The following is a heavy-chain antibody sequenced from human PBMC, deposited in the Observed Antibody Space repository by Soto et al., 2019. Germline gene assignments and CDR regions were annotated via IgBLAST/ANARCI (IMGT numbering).Heavy chain of an antibody. CDR3: ARLEGLATISYYFDF. V-gene: IGHV4-39*01. Sequence: KLPETLSLTCSVSGDSINSDKYYWGWIRQPPGKGLEWIGSIYFRGNTYYNPSLQTRVTISLDKSKSQFSLKLNSVTAADSAVYFCARLEGLATISYYFDFWGQGALVTVSS. D-gene: IGHD3-9*01. J-gene: IGHJ4*02. CDR1: GDSINSDKYY. CDR2: IYFRGNT.